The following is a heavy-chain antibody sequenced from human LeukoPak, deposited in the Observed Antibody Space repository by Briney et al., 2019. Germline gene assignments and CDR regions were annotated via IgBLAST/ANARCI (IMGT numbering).Heavy chain of an antibody. J-gene: IGHJ5*02. CDR1: GYTFTSYD. D-gene: IGHD3-3*01. CDR2: MNPNSGNT. Sequence: ASVNVSCKASGYTFTSYDINWVRQATGQGLEWMGWMNPNSGNTGYAQKFQGRVTMTRNTSISTAYMELSSLRSEDTAVYYCARSPRKRTIFGVVSSRNWFDPWGQGTLVTVSS. CDR3: ARSPRKRTIFGVVSSRNWFDP. V-gene: IGHV1-8*01.